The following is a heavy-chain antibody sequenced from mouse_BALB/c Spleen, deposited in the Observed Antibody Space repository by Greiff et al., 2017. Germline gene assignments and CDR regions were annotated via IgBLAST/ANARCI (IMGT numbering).Heavy chain of an antibody. CDR1: GFNIKDTY. D-gene: IGHD1-1*01. V-gene: IGHV14-3*02. Sequence: EVQLQQSGAELVKPGASVKLSCTASGFNIKDTYMHWVKQRPEQGLEWIGRIDPANGNTKYDPKFQGKATITADTSSNTAYLQLSSLTSEDTAVYYCVGDYYGSSSYWGQGTTLTVSS. J-gene: IGHJ2*01. CDR2: IDPANGNT. CDR3: VGDYYGSSSY.